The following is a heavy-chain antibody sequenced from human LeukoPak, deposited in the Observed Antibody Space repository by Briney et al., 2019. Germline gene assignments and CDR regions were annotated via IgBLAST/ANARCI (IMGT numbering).Heavy chain of an antibody. CDR1: GGSISSSSYY. CDR2: IYYSGST. CDR3: ARDLTSSSWYGGAFDI. Sequence: SETLSLTCTVSGGSISSSSYYWGWIRQPPGKGLEWIGSIYYSGSTYCNPSLKSRVTISVDTSKNQFSLKLSSVTAADTAVYYCARDLTSSSWYGGAFDIWGQGTMVTVSS. D-gene: IGHD6-13*01. V-gene: IGHV4-39*07. J-gene: IGHJ3*02.